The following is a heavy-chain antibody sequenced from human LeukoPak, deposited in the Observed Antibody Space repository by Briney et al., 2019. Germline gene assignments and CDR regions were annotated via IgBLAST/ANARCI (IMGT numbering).Heavy chain of an antibody. D-gene: IGHD2-15*01. CDR3: VRPGFFYGGTCHSGVFNI. CDR1: GYTFTSYG. V-gene: IGHV1-18*01. CDR2: ISAYNGNT. J-gene: IGHJ3*02. Sequence: GASVMLSCKASGYTFTSYGISWVRQAPGQGLEWMGWISAYNGNTNFAQKLQGRITMTTDTSTSTAYMELRSLRSDDTAVYYCVRPGFFYGGTCHSGVFNIGGKGTVVTVS.